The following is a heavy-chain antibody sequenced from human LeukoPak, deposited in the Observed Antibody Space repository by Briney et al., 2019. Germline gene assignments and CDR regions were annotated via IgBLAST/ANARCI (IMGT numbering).Heavy chain of an antibody. CDR1: GFTFSRYW. CDR2: IKSGGKT. CDR3: ARAPSEVGGYYPEYFRH. V-gene: IGHV3-74*01. D-gene: IGHD3-22*01. Sequence: GGSLRLSCEASGFTFSRYWMHWVRQAPGKGRVWVSRIKSGGKTNYADSVKGRFTISRDNAKNTVSLQMDSLRAEDTGVYYCARAPSEVGGYYPEYFRHWGQGTLVTVSS. J-gene: IGHJ1*01.